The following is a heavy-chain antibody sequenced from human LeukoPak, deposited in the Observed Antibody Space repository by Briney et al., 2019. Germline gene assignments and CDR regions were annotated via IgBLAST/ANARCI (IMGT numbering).Heavy chain of an antibody. CDR1: GGSISSGGYY. D-gene: IGHD6-6*01. V-gene: IGHV4-30-2*01. J-gene: IGHJ5*02. CDR2: IYHSGST. Sequence: PSETLSLTCTVSGGSISSGGYYWSWIRQPPGKGLEWIGYIYHSGSTYYNPSLKSRVTISVDRSKNEFSLKLSSVTAADTAVYYCASSSSSSSRDWFDPWGQGTLVTVSS. CDR3: ASSSSSSSRDWFDP.